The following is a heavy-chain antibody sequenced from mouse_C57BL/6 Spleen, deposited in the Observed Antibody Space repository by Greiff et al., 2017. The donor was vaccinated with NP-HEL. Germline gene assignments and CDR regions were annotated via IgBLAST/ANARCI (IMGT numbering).Heavy chain of an antibody. D-gene: IGHD2-4*01. CDR3: ARSGIYYDYDDFDY. CDR2: IYPGDGDT. CDR1: GYAFSSYW. Sequence: QVQLQQSGAELVKPGASVKISCKASGYAFSSYWMNWVKQRPGKGLEWIGQIYPGDGDTNYNGKFKGKATLTADKSSSTAYMQLSSLTSEDSAVYFCARSGIYYDYDDFDYWGQGTTLTVSS. J-gene: IGHJ2*01. V-gene: IGHV1-80*01.